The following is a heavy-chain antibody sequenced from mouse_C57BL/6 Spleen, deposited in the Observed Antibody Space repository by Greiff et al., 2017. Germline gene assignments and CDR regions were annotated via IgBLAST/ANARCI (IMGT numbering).Heavy chain of an antibody. CDR3: ARTLYDYDVFAY. D-gene: IGHD2-4*01. V-gene: IGHV1-19*01. J-gene: IGHJ3*01. CDR2: INPYNGGT. CDR1: GYTFTDYY. Sequence: EVQLQQSGPVLVKPGASVKMSCKASGYTFTDYYMNWVKQSHGKSLEWIGVINPYNGGTSYNQKFKGKATLTVDKSSSTAYMELNSLTSEDSAVYYCARTLYDYDVFAYWGQGTLVTVSA.